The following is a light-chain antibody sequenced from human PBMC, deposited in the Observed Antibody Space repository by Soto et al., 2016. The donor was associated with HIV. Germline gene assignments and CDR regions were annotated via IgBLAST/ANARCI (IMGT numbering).Light chain of an antibody. CDR2: KDN. J-gene: IGLJ3*02. CDR1: SFPKQY. CDR3: QSTDSSGSSWV. V-gene: IGLV3-25*03. Sequence: SYELTQPPSVSVSPGQTARNTCSGESFPKQYGYWYQQKAGQAPVLVIYKDNERPSGIPERFAGSSSGTTVTLTISGVQAEDEADYYCQSTDSSGSSWVFGGGTKLTVL.